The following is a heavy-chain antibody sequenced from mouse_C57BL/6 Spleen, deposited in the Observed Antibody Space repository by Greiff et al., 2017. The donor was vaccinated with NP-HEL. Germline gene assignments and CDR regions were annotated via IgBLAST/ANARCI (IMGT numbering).Heavy chain of an antibody. V-gene: IGHV1-81*01. CDR1: GYTFTSYG. CDR3: ARSLITTVVGGNFDY. D-gene: IGHD1-1*01. CDR2: IYPRSGNT. J-gene: IGHJ2*01. Sequence: VQLQQSGAELARPGASVKLSCKASGYTFTSYGISWVKQRTGQGLEWIGEIYPRSGNTYYNEKFKGKATLTADKSSSTAYMELRRLTSEDSAVYFCARSLITTVVGGNFDYWGQGTTLTVSS.